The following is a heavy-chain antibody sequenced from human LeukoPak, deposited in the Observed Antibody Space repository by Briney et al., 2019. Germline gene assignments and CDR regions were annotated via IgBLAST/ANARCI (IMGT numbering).Heavy chain of an antibody. J-gene: IGHJ4*02. Sequence: GGSLRLSCAASEFSVGSNYMTWVRQAPGKGLEWVSLIYSGGSTYYADSVKGRFTISRDNAKNSLYLQMNSLRAEDTAVYYCARDGSGNYFDYWGQGTLVTVSS. V-gene: IGHV3-66*01. CDR3: ARDGSGNYFDY. CDR2: IYSGGST. CDR1: EFSVGSNY. D-gene: IGHD1-26*01.